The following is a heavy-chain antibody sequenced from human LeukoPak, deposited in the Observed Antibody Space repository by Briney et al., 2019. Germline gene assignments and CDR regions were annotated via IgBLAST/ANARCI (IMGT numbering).Heavy chain of an antibody. CDR1: GVTFSSYS. J-gene: IGHJ4*02. CDR3: ARETEPLDYGDSTNLDY. V-gene: IGHV3-21*01. D-gene: IGHD4/OR15-4a*01. Sequence: SGGSLRLSCAVSGVTFSSYSMNWVRQAPGKGLEWVAVIGSRGGNIYYADSVKGGFSISRDNAKDTVYMEMNSLRADDTAFYYVARETEPLDYGDSTNLDYWGQGTLVTVSS. CDR2: IGSRGGNI.